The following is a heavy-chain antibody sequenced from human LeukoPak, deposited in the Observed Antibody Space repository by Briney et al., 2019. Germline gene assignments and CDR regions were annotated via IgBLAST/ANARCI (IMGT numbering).Heavy chain of an antibody. Sequence: ASVKVSCKASGYTFTGYYMHWVRQAPGQGLEWMGWINPNSGGTNYAQKFQGRVTMTRDTSISTAYMELSRLRSDGTAVYYCARESGYSYGLSAVYWGQGTLVTVSS. CDR1: GYTFTGYY. D-gene: IGHD5-18*01. J-gene: IGHJ4*02. CDR2: INPNSGGT. CDR3: ARESGYSYGLSAVY. V-gene: IGHV1-2*02.